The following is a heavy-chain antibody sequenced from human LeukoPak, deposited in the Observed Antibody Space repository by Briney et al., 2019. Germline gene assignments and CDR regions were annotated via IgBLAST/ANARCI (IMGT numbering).Heavy chain of an antibody. J-gene: IGHJ4*02. CDR3: AAVGSYYDSSGYYDVGD. D-gene: IGHD3-22*01. Sequence: ASVKVSCKASGFTFTSSAMQWVRQARGRRLEWIGWIVVGSGNTNYAQKFQERVTITRDMSTSTAYMELSSLRSEDTAVYYCAAVGSYYDSSGYYDVGDWGQGTLVTVSS. CDR1: GFTFTSSA. V-gene: IGHV1-58*02. CDR2: IVVGSGNT.